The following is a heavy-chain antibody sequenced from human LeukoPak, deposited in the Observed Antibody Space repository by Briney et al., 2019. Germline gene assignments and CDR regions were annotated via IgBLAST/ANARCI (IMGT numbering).Heavy chain of an antibody. V-gene: IGHV3-64*01. CDR2: ISTNGGGT. CDR1: GFTFSSLA. CDR3: ARITEGYSYGGYFDY. D-gene: IGHD5-18*01. Sequence: GGSLRLSCAASGFTFSSLAMSWVRQAPGKGLEYVSAISTNGGGTYYANSVEGRFTISRDNSKNTLYLQVGSLRVEDMGVYYCARITEGYSYGGYFDYWGQGTLVTVSS. J-gene: IGHJ4*02.